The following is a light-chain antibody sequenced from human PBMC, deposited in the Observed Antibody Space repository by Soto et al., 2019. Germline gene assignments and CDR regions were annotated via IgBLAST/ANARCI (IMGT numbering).Light chain of an antibody. CDR1: QSVSSN. Sequence: EIVMTQSPATLSVSPGERATLSCRASQSVSSNFAWYQQKPGQAPRLLIYGASTRATGIPARFSGSGSGTEFTLTSSSLQSEDFALYYCQQYNNWPPYTCGQGTKLEIK. CDR2: GAS. J-gene: IGKJ2*01. V-gene: IGKV3-15*01. CDR3: QQYNNWPPYT.